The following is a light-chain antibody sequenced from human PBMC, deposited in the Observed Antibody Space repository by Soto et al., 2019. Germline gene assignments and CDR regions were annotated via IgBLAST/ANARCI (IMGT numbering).Light chain of an antibody. CDR1: SSDVGGYNY. J-gene: IGLJ2*01. Sequence: QSALTQPPSASGSPGQSFTISCTGTSSDVGGYNYVSWYQQHPGKAPKLMIYEVSKRPSGVPDRFPGSKSGNTASLTVSGLQAEDEADYYCSSYAGSKNVVFGGGTKLTVL. CDR3: SSYAGSKNVV. CDR2: EVS. V-gene: IGLV2-8*01.